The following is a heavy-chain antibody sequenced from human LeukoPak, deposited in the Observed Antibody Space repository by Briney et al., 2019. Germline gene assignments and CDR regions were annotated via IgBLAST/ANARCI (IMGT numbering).Heavy chain of an antibody. V-gene: IGHV4-34*01. CDR2: INHSGST. CDR1: GGSFSDYY. Sequence: SETLSLTCAVYGGSFSDYYWSWIRQPPGKGLEWIGEINHSGSTNYNPSLKSRVTMSVDTSKNQFSLKLSSVTAADTAVYYCARGGQLVPLGVYWGQGTLVTVSS. J-gene: IGHJ4*02. D-gene: IGHD6-6*01. CDR3: ARGGQLVPLGVY.